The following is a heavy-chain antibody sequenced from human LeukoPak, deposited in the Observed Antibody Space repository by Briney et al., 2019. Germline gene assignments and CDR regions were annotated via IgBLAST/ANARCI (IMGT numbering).Heavy chain of an antibody. V-gene: IGHV4-61*01. D-gene: IGHD3-3*01. CDR3: ARDRRYYDFWSDETAFDI. Sequence: SETLSLTCTVSGGSVSSGSYYWSWIRQPPGKGLEWIGYIYYSGSTNYNPSLKSRATISVDTSKNQFSLKLSSVTAADTAVYYCARDRRYYDFWSDETAFDIWGQGTMVTVSS. J-gene: IGHJ3*02. CDR1: GGSVSSGSYY. CDR2: IYYSGST.